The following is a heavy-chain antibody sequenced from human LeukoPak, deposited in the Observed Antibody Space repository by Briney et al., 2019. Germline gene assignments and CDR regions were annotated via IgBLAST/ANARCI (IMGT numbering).Heavy chain of an antibody. V-gene: IGHV3-74*01. J-gene: IGHJ4*02. CDR1: GFTFSNYW. Sequence: AGGSLRLSCAASGFTFSNYWMHWVRQAPGKGLVWVSRLNSDGSSTNYADSVKGRFTISRDNAKNTLYLQMNSLRAEDTAVYYCAKDKWLRGRVYLDYWGQGTLVTVSS. D-gene: IGHD5-12*01. CDR2: LNSDGSST. CDR3: AKDKWLRGRVYLDY.